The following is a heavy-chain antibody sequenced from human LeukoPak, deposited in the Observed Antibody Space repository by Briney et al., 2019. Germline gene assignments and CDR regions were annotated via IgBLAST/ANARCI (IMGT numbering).Heavy chain of an antibody. V-gene: IGHV1-46*01. D-gene: IGHD2-21*02. Sequence: ASVKVSCKASGYTFTSYYMHWVRQAPGQGLEWMGIINPSGGSTSYAQKFQGRVTMTTDTSTSTAYMELRSLRSDDTAVYYCARGMTLLSWFDPWGQGTLVTVSS. CDR3: ARGMTLLSWFDP. CDR1: GYTFTSYY. CDR2: INPSGGST. J-gene: IGHJ5*02.